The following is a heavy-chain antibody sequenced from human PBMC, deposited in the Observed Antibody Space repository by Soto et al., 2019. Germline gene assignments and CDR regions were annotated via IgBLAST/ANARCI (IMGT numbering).Heavy chain of an antibody. D-gene: IGHD6-19*01. J-gene: IGHJ4*02. CDR2: IYYSGST. CDR1: GFNIRSYY. V-gene: IGHV4-59*08. CDR3: VRHQRYSSGWYIDY. Sequence: TSETLSLTSTFSGFNIRSYYWSWIRQPPGKGLEWIGYIYYSGSTNYNPSLKSRVTISVDTSKNQFSLKLSSVTAADSAVFFCVRHQRYSSGWYIDYWGQGTPVTVSS.